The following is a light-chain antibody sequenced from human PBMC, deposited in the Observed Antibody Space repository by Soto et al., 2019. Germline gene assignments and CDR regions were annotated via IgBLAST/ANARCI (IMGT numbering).Light chain of an antibody. J-gene: IGLJ2*01. CDR3: CSYAGSTTVL. CDR2: EGS. Sequence: QSALTQPASVSGSPGQSITISCTGTSSDVGSYSLVSWYQQHPGKAPKLMIYEGSKRPSGVSNCFSGSRSANTASLTISGLQAEDEADYYCCSYAGSTTVLFGGGTQLTVL. V-gene: IGLV2-23*01. CDR1: SSDVGSYSL.